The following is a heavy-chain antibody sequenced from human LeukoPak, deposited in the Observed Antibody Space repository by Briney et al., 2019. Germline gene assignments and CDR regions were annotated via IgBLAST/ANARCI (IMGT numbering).Heavy chain of an antibody. CDR3: ARSRITMVRGPFDY. CDR2: IYYSGST. V-gene: IGHV4-39*07. J-gene: IGHJ4*02. D-gene: IGHD3-10*01. Sequence: SETLSLTCTVSGGSISSSSYYWGWIRQPPGKGLEWIGSIYYSGSTYYNPSLKSRVTISVDTSKNQFSLKLSSVTAADTAVYYCARSRITMVRGPFDYWGQGTLVTVSS. CDR1: GGSISSSSYY.